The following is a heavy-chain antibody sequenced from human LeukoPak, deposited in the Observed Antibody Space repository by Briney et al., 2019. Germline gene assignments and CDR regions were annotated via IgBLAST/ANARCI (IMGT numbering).Heavy chain of an antibody. CDR1: GGTFSSYA. Sequence: ASVKVSCKASGGTFSSYAISWVRQAPGQGLEWMGGIIPIFGIANYVQKFQGRVTITADESTSTAYMELSSLRSEGTAVYYCARGYCSGGSCTTGFDYWGQGTLVTVSS. V-gene: IGHV1-69*13. J-gene: IGHJ4*02. D-gene: IGHD2-15*01. CDR2: IIPIFGIA. CDR3: ARGYCSGGSCTTGFDY.